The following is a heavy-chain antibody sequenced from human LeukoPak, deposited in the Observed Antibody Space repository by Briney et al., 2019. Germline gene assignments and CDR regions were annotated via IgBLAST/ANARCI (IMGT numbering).Heavy chain of an antibody. CDR1: GYTFTSYG. D-gene: IGHD2-2*01. CDR3: ARVTLTRYCSSTSCYNFENWFDP. J-gene: IGHJ5*02. CDR2: ISAYNGNT. V-gene: IGHV1-18*01. Sequence: ASVKVSCKASGYTFTSYGISWVRQAPGQGLEWMGWISAYNGNTNYAQKLQGRVTMTTDTSTSTAYMELRSLRSDDTAVYYCARVTLTRYCSSTSCYNFENWFDPWGQGTLVTVSP.